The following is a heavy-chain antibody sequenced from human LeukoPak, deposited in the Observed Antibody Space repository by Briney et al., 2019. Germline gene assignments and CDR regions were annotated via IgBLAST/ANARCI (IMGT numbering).Heavy chain of an antibody. J-gene: IGHJ3*02. Sequence: SETLSLTCAVYGGSFSGYYWSWIRQPPGKGLEWIGYIYYSGSTNYNPSLKSRVTISVDTSKNQFSLKLSSVTAADTAVYYCARVGPTMVRGVIITYGAFDIWGQGTMVTVSS. CDR1: GGSFSGYY. CDR2: IYYSGST. CDR3: ARVGPTMVRGVIITYGAFDI. D-gene: IGHD3-10*01. V-gene: IGHV4-59*01.